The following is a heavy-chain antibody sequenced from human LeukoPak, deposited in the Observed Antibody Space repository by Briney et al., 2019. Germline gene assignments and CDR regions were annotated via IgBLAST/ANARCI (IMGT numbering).Heavy chain of an antibody. D-gene: IGHD6-6*01. J-gene: IGHJ5*02. CDR1: GGSISSSSYY. Sequence: SETLSLTCTVSGGSISSSSYYWGWIRQPPGKGLEWIGSIYYSRSTYYNPSLKSRVTISVDTSKNQFSLKLSSVTAADTAVYYCARDYSSSFEGGWFDPWGQGTLVTVSS. V-gene: IGHV4-39*07. CDR2: IYYSRST. CDR3: ARDYSSSFEGGWFDP.